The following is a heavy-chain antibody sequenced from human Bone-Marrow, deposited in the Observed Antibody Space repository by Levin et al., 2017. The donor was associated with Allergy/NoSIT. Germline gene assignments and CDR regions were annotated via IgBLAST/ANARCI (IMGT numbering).Heavy chain of an antibody. CDR3: ANFDLLLNPYPYLMDV. V-gene: IGHV3-23*01. Sequence: GGSLRLSCAASGFTFSSYAMSWVRQAPGKGLEWVSTISGSGASTYYADSVKGRFTISADNSKNTLYLQMNSLRAEDTAVYYCANFDLLLNPYPYLMDVWGQGTTVTVSS. CDR2: ISGSGAST. D-gene: IGHD2-15*01. CDR1: GFTFSSYA. J-gene: IGHJ6*02.